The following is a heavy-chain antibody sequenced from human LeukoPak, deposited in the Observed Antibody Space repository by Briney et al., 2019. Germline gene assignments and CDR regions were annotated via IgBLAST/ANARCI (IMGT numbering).Heavy chain of an antibody. CDR2: MNPNSGHT. Sequence: ASVRVSCKASGHTFTSNDINWVRQATGQGLEWMGWMNPNSGHTGYSQKFQGRVTMTRDTSISTAYMELSGLRSEDTAVYHCARGTVSGVPYFFDSWGQGTLVTVSS. J-gene: IGHJ4*02. D-gene: IGHD3-3*01. CDR1: GHTFTSND. V-gene: IGHV1-8*01. CDR3: ARGTVSGVPYFFDS.